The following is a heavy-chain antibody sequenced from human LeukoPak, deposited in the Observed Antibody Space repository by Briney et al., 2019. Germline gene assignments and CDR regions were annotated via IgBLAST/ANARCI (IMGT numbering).Heavy chain of an antibody. V-gene: IGHV3-21*01. CDR3: ARAIEMATDNYYYYYYMDV. CDR2: ISSSSSYI. Sequence: GGSLRLSCAASGFAFSSYWMSWVRQAPGKGLEWVSSISSSSSYIYYADSVKGRFTISRDNAKNSLYLHMNSLRAEDTAVYYCARAIEMATDNYYYYYYMDVWGKGTTVTVSS. CDR1: GFAFSSYW. D-gene: IGHD5-24*01. J-gene: IGHJ6*03.